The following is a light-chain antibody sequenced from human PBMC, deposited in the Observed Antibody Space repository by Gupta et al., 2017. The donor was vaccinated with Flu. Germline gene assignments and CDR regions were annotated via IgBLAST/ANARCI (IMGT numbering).Light chain of an antibody. J-gene: IGKJ1*01. CDR3: QHEIRRSDP. Sequence: DIQMTQYPSTLSASVGDRVIISCRASENINNWLAWYQQKAGKAPRLLIYKASILESGVPSRFSGSGSGTEFTLTISSVQPDDFATYYCQHEIRRSDPFGQGTRVEAK. CDR1: ENINNW. V-gene: IGKV1-5*03. CDR2: KAS.